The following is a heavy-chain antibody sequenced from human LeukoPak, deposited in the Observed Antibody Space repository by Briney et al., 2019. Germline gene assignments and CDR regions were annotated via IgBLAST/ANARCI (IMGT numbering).Heavy chain of an antibody. CDR1: GFTFSSYG. D-gene: IGHD5-12*01. Sequence: GGSLRLSCEASGFTFSSYGMSWVRQAPGKGLEWVSAISGSGVSTDYADSVKGRFTISRDNSKNTLYLQMNSLRAEDTAVYYCAKDSEVSGYDYLGGYYYYMDVWGKGTTVTISS. V-gene: IGHV3-23*01. CDR3: AKDSEVSGYDYLGGYYYYMDV. CDR2: ISGSGVST. J-gene: IGHJ6*03.